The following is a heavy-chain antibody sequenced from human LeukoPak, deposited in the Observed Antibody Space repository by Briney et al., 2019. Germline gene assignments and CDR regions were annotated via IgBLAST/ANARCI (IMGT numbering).Heavy chain of an antibody. D-gene: IGHD3-10*01. CDR1: GGSISTSDYS. J-gene: IGHJ5*01. V-gene: IGHV4-39*01. CDR3: ARHKGPHIVRGVLRNNWFDY. Sequence: SETLSLTCTVSGGSISTSDYSWGWIRQPPGKGLEWIDTIYYNGGAHYTVSLKSRVTISVDTSKNQFSLRLNSVTAADTAMYFCARHKGPHIVRGVLRNNWFDYWGQGILVTVSS. CDR2: IYYNGGA.